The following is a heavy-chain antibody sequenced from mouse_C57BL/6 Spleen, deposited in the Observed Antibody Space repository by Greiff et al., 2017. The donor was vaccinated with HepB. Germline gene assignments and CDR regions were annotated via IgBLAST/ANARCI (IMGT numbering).Heavy chain of an antibody. V-gene: IGHV1-18*01. D-gene: IGHD2-4*01. CDR2: INPNNGGT. J-gene: IGHJ1*03. Sequence: VQLQQSGPELVKPGASVKIPCKASGYTFTDYNMDWVKQSHGKSLEWIGDINPNNGGTIYNQKFKGKATLTVDKSSSTAYMELRSLTSEDTAVYYCARWMITTTGSYWYFDVWGTGTTVTVSS. CDR1: GYTFTDYN. CDR3: ARWMITTTGSYWYFDV.